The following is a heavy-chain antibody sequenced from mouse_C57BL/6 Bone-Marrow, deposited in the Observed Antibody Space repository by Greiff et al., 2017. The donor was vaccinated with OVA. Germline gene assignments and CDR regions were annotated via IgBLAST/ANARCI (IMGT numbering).Heavy chain of an antibody. V-gene: IGHV1-59*01. CDR2: IDPSDSYT. CDR3: ARDWEGLAY. D-gene: IGHD4-1*01. Sequence: VQLQQPGAELVRPGTSVKLSCKASGYTFTSYWMHWVKQRPGQGLEWIGVIDPSDSYTNYNQKFKGKATLTVDTSSSTAYMQLSSLTSEDSAVYYCARDWEGLAYWGQGTLVTVSA. J-gene: IGHJ3*01. CDR1: GYTFTSYW.